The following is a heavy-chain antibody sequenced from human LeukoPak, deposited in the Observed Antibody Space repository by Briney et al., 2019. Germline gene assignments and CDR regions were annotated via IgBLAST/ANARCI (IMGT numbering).Heavy chain of an antibody. V-gene: IGHV4-59*01. CDR2: IYYSGST. D-gene: IGHD5-24*01. J-gene: IGHJ4*02. CDR1: GGSISSYY. Sequence: SETLSLTCTVSGGSISSYYWSWIRQPPGKGLEWIGYIYYSGSTNYNPSLKSRVTISVDTSKNQFSLKLSSVTAADTAMYYCARGPRDGLTYSYYFDSWGQGTLVTVSS. CDR3: ARGPRDGLTYSYYFDS.